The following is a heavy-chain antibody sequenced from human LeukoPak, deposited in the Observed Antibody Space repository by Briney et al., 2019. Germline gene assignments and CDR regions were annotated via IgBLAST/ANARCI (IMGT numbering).Heavy chain of an antibody. Sequence: SETLSLTCTVSGGSISSYYWSWIRQPPGKGLEWIGYIYVTGTRYNPYLQSRVTISVDRTRNQFFLKMSSVTAADTAVYYCARHIGGGIEDMDVWGKGTKVIVSS. D-gene: IGHD3-16*02. V-gene: IGHV4-59*08. CDR1: GGSISSYY. CDR3: ARHIGGGIEDMDV. CDR2: IYVTGT. J-gene: IGHJ6*03.